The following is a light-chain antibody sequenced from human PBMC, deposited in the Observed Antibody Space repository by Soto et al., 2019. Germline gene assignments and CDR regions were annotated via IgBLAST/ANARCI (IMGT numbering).Light chain of an antibody. J-gene: IGLJ1*01. CDR2: SNN. Sequence: QSVLTQPPSASGTPGQRVTISCSGSSSNIGSNTVNWYQQLPGTAPKLLIYSNNRRPSGVPDRFSGSKSGTSASLAISGLQSEDEADYYCAAWDDSLNGPVFGTGTMVTDL. CDR1: SSNIGSNT. V-gene: IGLV1-44*01. CDR3: AAWDDSLNGPV.